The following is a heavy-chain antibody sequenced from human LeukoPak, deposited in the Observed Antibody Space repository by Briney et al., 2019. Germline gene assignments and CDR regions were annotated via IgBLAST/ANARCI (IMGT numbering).Heavy chain of an antibody. CDR2: VNDRGTGT. V-gene: IGHV3-23*01. CDR1: GFTFSKYA. Sequence: GGSLRLSCAASGFTFSKYAMSWVRQAPGKGLEWVSTVNDRGTGTYYADSVKGRFPISRDNSKNTLYLQMNSLRAEDTAVYYCAKDSYYGDYDYWGQGTLVTVSS. CDR3: AKDSYYGDYDY. J-gene: IGHJ4*02. D-gene: IGHD4-17*01.